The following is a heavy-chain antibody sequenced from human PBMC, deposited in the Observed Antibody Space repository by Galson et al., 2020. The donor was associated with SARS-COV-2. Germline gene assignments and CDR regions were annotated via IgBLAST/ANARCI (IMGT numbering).Heavy chain of an antibody. CDR1: GFTFDDYY. D-gene: IGHD1-7*01. V-gene: IGHV3-20*04. CDR2: INCNGYST. Sequence: GALRLSCTTSGFTFDDYYMTWVRQVPGKGLEWVAVINCNGYSTGYTDSVKGRFTISSDNAKNSSYLELSSLRADDSALYYCARARFNWNYIRLDPWGQGTLVTVSS. J-gene: IGHJ5*02. CDR3: ARARFNWNYIRLDP.